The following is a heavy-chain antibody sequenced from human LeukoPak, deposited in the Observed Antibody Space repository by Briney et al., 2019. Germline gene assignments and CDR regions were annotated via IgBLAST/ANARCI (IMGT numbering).Heavy chain of an antibody. V-gene: IGHV4-59*01. CDR1: GDSISSYY. D-gene: IGHD6-19*01. Sequence: PSETLSLTCTVSGDSISSYYWSWIRQPPGKGLEWIGYIYYRGSTTYNPSLKSRVTISVDTSKNQFSLKPISVTAAATAVYYCARGGGYSSGLDYWGQGTLVTVSS. CDR3: ARGGGYSSGLDY. J-gene: IGHJ4*02. CDR2: IYYRGST.